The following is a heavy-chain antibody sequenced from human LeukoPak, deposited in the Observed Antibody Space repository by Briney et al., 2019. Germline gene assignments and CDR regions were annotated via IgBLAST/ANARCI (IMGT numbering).Heavy chain of an antibody. Sequence: PGGSLRLSCAASGFTFSSFWMTWVRQAPGKGLEWLAYIKQDDNEFSYGASVKGRFSRDNVNNLLFLTMTRLRGEDTALYYCARATGTLRVSNFRAGSEHFYYSMDLWGKGTAVTVSS. CDR3: ARATGTLRVSNFRAGSEHFYYSMDL. D-gene: IGHD4-17*01. V-gene: IGHV3-7*01. CDR1: GFTFSSFW. CDR2: IKQDDNEF. J-gene: IGHJ6*03.